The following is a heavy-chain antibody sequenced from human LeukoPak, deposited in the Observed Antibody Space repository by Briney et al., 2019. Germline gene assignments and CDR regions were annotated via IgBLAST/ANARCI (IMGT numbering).Heavy chain of an antibody. CDR2: ISSNSDNT. CDR1: GYXFTSYG. D-gene: IGHD3-16*01. V-gene: IGHV1-18*01. Sequence: ASVKVSCKATGYXFTSYGISWVRQAPGQGLEWMGWISSNSDNTNYAQKLQGRVTMTTDTSTSTAYMELRSLRSDDTAVYYCARDWGSIKVITDYWGQGTLVTVSS. J-gene: IGHJ4*02. CDR3: ARDWGSIKVITDY.